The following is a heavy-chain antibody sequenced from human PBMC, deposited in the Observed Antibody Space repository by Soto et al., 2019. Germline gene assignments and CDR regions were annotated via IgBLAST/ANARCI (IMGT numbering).Heavy chain of an antibody. D-gene: IGHD2-15*01. V-gene: IGHV4-34*01. Sequence: PSETLSLTCAVYGGSFSGYYWSWIRQPPGKGLEWIGEINHSGSTNYNPSLKSRVTISVDTSKNQFSLKLSSVTAADTAVYYCARGYCSGGSCARAFDIWGQGTMVTVSS. CDR1: GGSFSGYY. J-gene: IGHJ3*02. CDR3: ARGYCSGGSCARAFDI. CDR2: INHSGST.